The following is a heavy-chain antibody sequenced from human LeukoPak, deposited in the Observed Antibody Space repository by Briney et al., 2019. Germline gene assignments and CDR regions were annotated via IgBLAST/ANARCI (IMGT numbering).Heavy chain of an antibody. D-gene: IGHD6-19*01. V-gene: IGHV4-59*01. J-gene: IGHJ4*02. CDR1: GGSFSGYY. Sequence: PSETLSLTCAVYGGSFSGYYWSWIRQPPGKGLEWIAHIYYSGTTNYNPSLKSRVTISVDTSKNQFSLKLSSVTAADTAVYYCARVLSSGWAGFDYWGQGALVTVSS. CDR3: ARVLSSGWAGFDY. CDR2: IYYSGTT.